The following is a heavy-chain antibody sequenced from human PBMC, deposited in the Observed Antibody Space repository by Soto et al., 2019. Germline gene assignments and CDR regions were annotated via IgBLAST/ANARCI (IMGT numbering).Heavy chain of an antibody. CDR2: IYSSGGPI. CDR1: GFRFSNYN. J-gene: IGHJ4*02. V-gene: IGHV3-11*04. Sequence: PGGSLRLSCAASGFRFSNYNMNWVRQAPGKGLEWVSIIYSSGGPIYYADFVKGRFTISASTAYMELSSLRSEDTAVYYCARSFGQTPADYFDYWGQGTLVTVSS. D-gene: IGHD3-16*01. CDR3: ARSFGQTPADYFDY.